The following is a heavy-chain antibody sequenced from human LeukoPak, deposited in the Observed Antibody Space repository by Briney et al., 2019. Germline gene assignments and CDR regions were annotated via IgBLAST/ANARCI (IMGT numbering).Heavy chain of an antibody. V-gene: IGHV3-23*01. D-gene: IGHD2/OR15-2a*01. J-gene: IGHJ4*02. Sequence: GGSLRLSCAASGFSFNDCTMNWVGQAPGKGLEWVAVISNDGTTYYIDSVKGRFAISRDNSKNTLYLQMNGLRAEDTAVYFCAKRVINNPFDNWGQGTLVTVSS. CDR2: ISNDGTT. CDR1: GFSFNDCT. CDR3: AKRVINNPFDN.